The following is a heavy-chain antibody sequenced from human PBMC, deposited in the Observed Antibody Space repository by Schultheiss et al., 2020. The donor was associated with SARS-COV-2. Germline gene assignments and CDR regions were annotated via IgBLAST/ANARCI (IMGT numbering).Heavy chain of an antibody. CDR1: GFTFSDYW. CDR3: ARPHAGGQFKSHSWFDP. J-gene: IGHJ5*02. CDR2: TNNDGTYT. V-gene: IGHV3-74*01. D-gene: IGHD1-26*01. Sequence: GESLKISCAASGFTFSDYWMHWVRQVPGKGLEWVSHTNNDGTYTGFADSVKGRFTISRENARNTIYLQRNSLRVEDMAVYYCARPHAGGQFKSHSWFDPWGQGTLVTVSS.